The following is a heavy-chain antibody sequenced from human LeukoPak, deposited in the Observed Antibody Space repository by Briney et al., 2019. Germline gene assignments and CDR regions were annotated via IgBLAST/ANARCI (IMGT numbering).Heavy chain of an antibody. V-gene: IGHV4-4*07. CDR2: IYTSGST. D-gene: IGHD3-16*02. J-gene: IGHJ3*02. CDR3: ARAITFRGVIADDGFDI. CDR1: GGSISSYY. Sequence: SETLSLTCTVSGGSISSYYWSWIRQPAGKGLEWIGRIYTSGSTNYNPSLKSRVTMSVDTSKNQFSLKLSSVTAADTAVYYCARAITFRGVIADDGFDIWGQGTMVTVSS.